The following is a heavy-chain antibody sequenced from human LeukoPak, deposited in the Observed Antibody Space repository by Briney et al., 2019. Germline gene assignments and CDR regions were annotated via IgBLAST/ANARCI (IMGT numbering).Heavy chain of an antibody. CDR3: ARAYPMGDIVVVPAAMYDY. CDR2: ISSSSSYI. J-gene: IGHJ4*02. D-gene: IGHD2-2*01. Sequence: GGTLRLSCAASGFTFSSYSMNWVRQAPGKGLEWVSSISSSSSYIYYADSVKGRFTISRDNAKNSLYLQMNSLRAEDTAVYYCARAYPMGDIVVVPAAMYDYWGEGTLVTVSS. V-gene: IGHV3-21*01. CDR1: GFTFSSYS.